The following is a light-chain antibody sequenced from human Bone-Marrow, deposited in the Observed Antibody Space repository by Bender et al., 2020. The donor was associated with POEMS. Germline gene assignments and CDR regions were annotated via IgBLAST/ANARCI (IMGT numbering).Light chain of an antibody. Sequence: QSALTQPASVSGSPGQSITISCTGTSSDIGGYKYVSWYQQHPGKAPKLIIYDVSYRPSGVSNRFSGSKSDNTASLTISGLQAEDEADFYCCSYAGSSIWVFGGGTKLTVL. CDR1: SSDIGGYKY. V-gene: IGLV2-14*03. CDR3: CSYAGSSIWV. CDR2: DVS. J-gene: IGLJ3*02.